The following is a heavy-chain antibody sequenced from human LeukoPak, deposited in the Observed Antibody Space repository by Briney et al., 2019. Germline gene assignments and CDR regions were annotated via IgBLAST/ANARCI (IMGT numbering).Heavy chain of an antibody. CDR3: AREGRGYSYGY. D-gene: IGHD5-18*01. CDR1: GYTFTNYN. J-gene: IGHJ4*02. CDR2: INPSGGST. V-gene: IGHV1-46*01. Sequence: ASVKVSCKASGYTFTNYNMHWVRQAPGQGLEWMGIINPSGGSTSYAQKFQRRVTMTRDTSTNTVYMELSSLRSEDTAVYYCAREGRGYSYGYWGQGTLVTVSS.